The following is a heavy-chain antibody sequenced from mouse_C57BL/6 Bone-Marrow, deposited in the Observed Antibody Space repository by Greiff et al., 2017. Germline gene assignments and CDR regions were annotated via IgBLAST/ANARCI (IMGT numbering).Heavy chain of an antibody. CDR2: IRLKSDNYAT. V-gene: IGHV6-3*01. CDR3: TGGDLLWSWFAY. CDR1: GFTFSNYW. Sequence: EVMLVESGGGLVQPGGSMKLSCVASGFTFSNYWMNWVRQSPEKGLEWVAQIRLKSDNYATHYAESVKGRLTISRDDSKSSVYLQMNNLRAEDTGIYYCTGGDLLWSWFAYWGQGTLVTVSA. J-gene: IGHJ3*01. D-gene: IGHD2-1*01.